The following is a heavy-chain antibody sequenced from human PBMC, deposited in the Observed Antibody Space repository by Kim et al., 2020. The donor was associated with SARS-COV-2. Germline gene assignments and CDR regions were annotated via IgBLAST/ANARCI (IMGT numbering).Heavy chain of an antibody. CDR1: GGSISSSSYY. Sequence: SETLSLTCTVSGGSISSSSYYWGWIRQPPGKGLEWIGSIYYSGSTYYNPSLKSRVTISVDTSKNQFSLKLSSVTAADTAVYYCARQRRIALIQQHYDYWGQGTLVTVSS. CDR3: ARQRRIALIQQHYDY. J-gene: IGHJ4*02. D-gene: IGHD5-18*01. V-gene: IGHV4-39*01. CDR2: IYYSGST.